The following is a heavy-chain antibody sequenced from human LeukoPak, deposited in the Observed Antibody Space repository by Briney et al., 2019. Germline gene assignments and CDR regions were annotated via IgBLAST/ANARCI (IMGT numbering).Heavy chain of an antibody. CDR3: ARQGYCSSTSCYGAFDI. V-gene: IGHV4-34*01. CDR2: INHSGST. J-gene: IGHJ3*02. D-gene: IGHD2-2*01. CDR1: GGSFSGYY. Sequence: PSETLSLTCAVHGGSFSGYYWSWIRQPPGKGLEWIGEINHSGSTNYNPSLKSRVTIPVDTSKNQFSLKLSSVTAADTAVYYCARQGYCSSTSCYGAFDIWGQGTMVTVSS.